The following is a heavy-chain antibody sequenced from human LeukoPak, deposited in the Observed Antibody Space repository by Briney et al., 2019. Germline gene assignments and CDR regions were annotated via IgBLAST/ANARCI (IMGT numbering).Heavy chain of an antibody. V-gene: IGHV1-2*02. J-gene: IGHJ4*02. CDR2: INPNSGGT. CDR1: GYTFTGYY. Sequence: ASVRVSCKASGYTFTGYYTHWVRQAPGQGLEWMGWINPNSGGTNYAQKFQGRVTMTRDTSISTAYMELSRLRSDDTAVYYCARVGRHHYHFDYWGQGTLVTVSS. CDR3: ARVGRHHYHFDY. D-gene: IGHD2-15*01.